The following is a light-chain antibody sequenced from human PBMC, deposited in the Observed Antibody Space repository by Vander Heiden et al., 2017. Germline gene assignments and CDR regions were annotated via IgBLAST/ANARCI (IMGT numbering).Light chain of an antibody. V-gene: IGLV2-11*01. Sequence: QSALTQPRSVSGSPGPSVTISCTGTSSDVGGYNYVSWYQQHPGKAPKLMIDDVSKRPSGVPDRFSGSKSGNTASLTIAGLQAEDEADYYCCSYAGSYTSYWVFGGGTKLTVL. CDR3: CSYAGSYTSYWV. CDR1: SSDVGGYNY. J-gene: IGLJ3*02. CDR2: DVS.